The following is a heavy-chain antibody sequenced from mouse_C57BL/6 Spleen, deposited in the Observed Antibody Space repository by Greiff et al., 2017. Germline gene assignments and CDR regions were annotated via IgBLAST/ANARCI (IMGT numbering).Heavy chain of an antibody. Sequence: VKLQQSGAELVRPGTSVKVSCKASGYAFTNYLIEWVKQRPGQGLEWIGVINPGSGGTNYNEKFKGKATLTADKSSSTAYMQLSSLTSEDSAVYFCAREEDGFWYFDVWGTGTTVTVSS. CDR3: AREEDGFWYFDV. V-gene: IGHV1-54*01. CDR2: INPGSGGT. D-gene: IGHD2-3*01. CDR1: GYAFTNYL. J-gene: IGHJ1*03.